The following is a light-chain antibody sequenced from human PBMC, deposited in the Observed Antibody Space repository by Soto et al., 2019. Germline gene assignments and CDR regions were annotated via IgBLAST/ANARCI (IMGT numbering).Light chain of an antibody. CDR2: EVT. J-gene: IGLJ1*01. Sequence: QSVLTQPASVSGSPGQSITISCTGTSGDIGSYNRVSWYQQHPGKAPKLIIYEVTDRPSGVSNRFSGSKSGNTASLTISGLQAEDEAEYYCSSYPNINTRACVFVTGTKVTVL. CDR3: SSYPNINTRACV. V-gene: IGLV2-14*01. CDR1: SGDIGSYNR.